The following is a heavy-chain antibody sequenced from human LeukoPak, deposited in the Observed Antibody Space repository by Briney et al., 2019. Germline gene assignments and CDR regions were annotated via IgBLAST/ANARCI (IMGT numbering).Heavy chain of an antibody. D-gene: IGHD7-27*01. CDR3: ARDHKDWGVFDY. J-gene: IGHJ4*02. CDR2: ITPSSSTI. V-gene: IGHV3-48*04. CDR1: GFTFSSYS. Sequence: GGSLRLSCAASGFTFSSYSMNWVRQAPGRGLEWVSYITPSSSTIYYADSVKGRFTISRDNAKNSLYLQMNSLRAEDTAVYYCARDHKDWGVFDYWGQGTLVTVSS.